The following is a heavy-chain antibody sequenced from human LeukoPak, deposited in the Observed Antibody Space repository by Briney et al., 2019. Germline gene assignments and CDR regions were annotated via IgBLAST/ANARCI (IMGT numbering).Heavy chain of an antibody. CDR3: ARAPECTGGSCYYFDY. CDR1: GGSISSGNYF. Sequence: PSQTLSLTCTVSGGSISSGNYFWSWIRQPAGKGLEWIGRIYTSGSTNYNPSLKGRITISRDTSRSQFSLQLSSVTAADTAVYYCARAPECTGGSCYYFDYWGQGTPVTVSS. V-gene: IGHV4-61*02. J-gene: IGHJ4*02. D-gene: IGHD2-15*01. CDR2: IYTSGST.